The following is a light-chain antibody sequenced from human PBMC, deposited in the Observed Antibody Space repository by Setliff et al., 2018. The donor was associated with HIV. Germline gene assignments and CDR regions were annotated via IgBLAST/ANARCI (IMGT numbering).Light chain of an antibody. CDR2: DNN. CDR1: SYNIGTNS. Sequence: QSVLTQPPSSSGAPGQTVTIYCSGSSYNIGTNSVYWYRPLPGTAPQLLIYDNNKWPSGVPDRYSGSKAGASASLAISGLRSEDEADYYCAACDDSLNGNLVFGTGTKVTVL. CDR3: AACDDSLNGNLV. J-gene: IGLJ1*01. V-gene: IGLV1-47*01.